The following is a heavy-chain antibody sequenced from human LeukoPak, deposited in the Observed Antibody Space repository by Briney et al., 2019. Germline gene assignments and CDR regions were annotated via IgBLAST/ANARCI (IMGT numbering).Heavy chain of an antibody. CDR1: GGSISSGGYS. V-gene: IGHV4-30-2*01. CDR3: ARDRCSSTSCYGAFDI. CDR2: IYHSGST. Sequence: SETLPLTCAVSGGSISSGGYSWSWIRQPPGKGLEWIGYIYHSGSTYYNPSPKSRVTISVDRSKNQFSLKLSSVTAADTAVYYCARDRCSSTSCYGAFDIWGQGTMVTVS. D-gene: IGHD2-2*01. J-gene: IGHJ3*02.